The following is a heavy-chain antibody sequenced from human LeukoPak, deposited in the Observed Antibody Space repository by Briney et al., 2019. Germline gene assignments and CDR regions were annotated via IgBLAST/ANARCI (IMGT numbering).Heavy chain of an antibody. CDR3: VRTYYDSLTAYYSYFDL. CDR1: GFTFSTYA. CDR2: ISSAGTTT. V-gene: IGHV3-30-3*01. D-gene: IGHD3-9*01. J-gene: IGHJ4*02. Sequence: PGGSLRLSCAASGFTFSTYAMHWVRQAPGKGLEWVAFISSAGTTTYYADSVKGRFTISRDYSKTSLYLQMNSLRGDDTAVYYCVRTYYDSLTAYYSYFDLWGQGGLVTVTS.